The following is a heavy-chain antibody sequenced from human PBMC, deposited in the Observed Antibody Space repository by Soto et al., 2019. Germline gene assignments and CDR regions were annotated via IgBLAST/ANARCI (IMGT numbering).Heavy chain of an antibody. CDR3: ARARTMVRGRINYYYYYGMDV. CDR2: IIPIFGTA. CDR1: GGTFSSYA. J-gene: IGHJ6*02. V-gene: IGHV1-69*01. Sequence: QVQLVQSGAEVKKPGSSVKVSCKASGGTFSSYAISWVRQAPGQGLEWMGGIIPIFGTANYAQKFQGRVTITAAESTSTAYMELSSLRSEDTAVYYCARARTMVRGRINYYYYYGMDVWGQGTTVTVSS. D-gene: IGHD3-10*01.